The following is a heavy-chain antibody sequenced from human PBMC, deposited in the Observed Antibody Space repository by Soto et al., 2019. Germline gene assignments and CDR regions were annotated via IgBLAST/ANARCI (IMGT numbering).Heavy chain of an antibody. V-gene: IGHV4-34*01. CDR3: ARSYNWNDSDAFDI. D-gene: IGHD1-20*01. CDR2: INHSGST. J-gene: IGHJ3*02. CDR1: GGSFSGYY. Sequence: SETLSLTCAVYGGSFSGYYWSWIRQPPGKGLEWIGEINHSGSTNYNPSLKSRVTISVDTSKNQFSLKLSSVTAADTAVYYCARSYNWNDSDAFDIWGQGTMVTVSS.